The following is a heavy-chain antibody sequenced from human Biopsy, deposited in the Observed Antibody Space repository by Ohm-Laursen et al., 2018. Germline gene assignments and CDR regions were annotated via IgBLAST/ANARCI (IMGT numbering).Heavy chain of an antibody. J-gene: IGHJ4*02. CDR2: ISSGSSPI. CDR1: GFTFSSYS. V-gene: IGHV3-48*01. CDR3: ASDLNGDPSAFDY. Sequence: SLRLSCAASGFTFSSYSINWVRQAPGKGLEWVSFISSGSSPIYYADSVKGRFTISRDNSKNTLFLQMNSLRAADTAIYYCASDLNGDPSAFDYWGQGTPVTVSS. D-gene: IGHD4-17*01.